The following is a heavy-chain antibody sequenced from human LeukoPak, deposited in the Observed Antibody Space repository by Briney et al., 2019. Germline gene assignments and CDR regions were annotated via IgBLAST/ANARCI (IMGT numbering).Heavy chain of an antibody. CDR1: GGTFSSYA. CDR3: AREPVSEDNWLDP. V-gene: IGHV1-69*04. J-gene: IGHJ5*02. D-gene: IGHD5/OR15-5a*01. CDR2: IIPILGIA. Sequence: ASVKVSCKASGGTFSSYAISWVRQAPGQGLEWMGRIIPILGIANYAQKFQGRVTITADKSTSTAYMELSSLRSEDTAVYYCAREPVSEDNWLDPWGQGTLVTVSS.